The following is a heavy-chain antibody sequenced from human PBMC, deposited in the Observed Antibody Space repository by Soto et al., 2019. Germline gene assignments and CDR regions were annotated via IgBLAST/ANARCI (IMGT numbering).Heavy chain of an antibody. D-gene: IGHD3-22*01. CDR3: ARYDSEPHYFDY. Sequence: SETLSLTCTVSGGSISSDDYYWSWVRQPPGKGLEWIGYIYYSGSTYYNPSLKSRVTISVDTSKNQFSLKLSSVTAADTAVYYCARYDSEPHYFDYWGQGTLVTVSS. J-gene: IGHJ4*02. CDR2: IYYSGST. V-gene: IGHV4-30-4*01. CDR1: GGSISSDDYY.